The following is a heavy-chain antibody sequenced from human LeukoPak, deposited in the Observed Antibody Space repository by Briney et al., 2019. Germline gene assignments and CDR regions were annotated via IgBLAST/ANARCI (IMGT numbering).Heavy chain of an antibody. V-gene: IGHV3-23*01. CDR2: ISGGGGST. D-gene: IGHD2-21*01. J-gene: IGHJ3*02. CDR3: AKEGPLYCGGDCYLDAFDI. Sequence: GTLSLTCAVSGGSITTRNFWSWVRQAPGKGLEWVSAISGGGGSTYYADSVKGRFTISRDNSKNTLYLQMNSPRAEDTAVYYCAKEGPLYCGGDCYLDAFDIWGQGTMVTVSS. CDR1: GGSITTRNF.